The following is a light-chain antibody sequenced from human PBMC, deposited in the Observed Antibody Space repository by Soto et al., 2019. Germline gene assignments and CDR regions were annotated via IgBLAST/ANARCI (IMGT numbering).Light chain of an antibody. J-gene: IGKJ4*01. CDR2: GAS. CDR3: QQYNIWPLT. V-gene: IGKV3-15*01. Sequence: MTQSPSTLSVSPGERATLSCRASQSVSSTYLAWYLQKPGQAPRLLIYGASTRVTGFPARFSGSGSGIEFTLTISSLQSEDFEVYYWQQYNIWPLTFGGGTKLEIK. CDR1: QSVSSTY.